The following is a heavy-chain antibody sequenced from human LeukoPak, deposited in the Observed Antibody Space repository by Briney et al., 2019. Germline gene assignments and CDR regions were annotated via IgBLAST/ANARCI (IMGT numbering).Heavy chain of an antibody. CDR3: ARDSGGNSIPLDI. CDR2: TYYRSKWYN. V-gene: IGHV6-1*01. CDR1: GDSVSSKSAT. Sequence: SQTFSLTCALSGDSVSSKSATWNWIRQSPSRGLEWLGRTYYRSKWYNDYAVSVKSRITINPDTSKNQFSLQLNSVTPEDTAVYYCARDSGGNSIPLDIWGQGTMVTVSS. D-gene: IGHD4-23*01. J-gene: IGHJ3*02.